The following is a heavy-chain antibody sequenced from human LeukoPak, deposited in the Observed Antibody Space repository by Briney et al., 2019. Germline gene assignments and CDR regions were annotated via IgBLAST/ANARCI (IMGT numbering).Heavy chain of an antibody. D-gene: IGHD2-21*02. CDR2: ISSSSSYI. Sequence: GGSLRLSCAASGFTFSSFTMNWVRQAPGKGLEWVSSISSSSSYIYYADSLKGRFTISRDNSKNTLYLQMNSLRAEDTAVYYCAKESRFVVVTASNWFDPWGQGTLVTVSS. CDR1: GFTFSSFT. V-gene: IGHV3-21*04. J-gene: IGHJ5*02. CDR3: AKESRFVVVTASNWFDP.